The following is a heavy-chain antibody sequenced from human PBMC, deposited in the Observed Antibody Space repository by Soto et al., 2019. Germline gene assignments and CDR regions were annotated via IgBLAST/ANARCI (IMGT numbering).Heavy chain of an antibody. Sequence: LQLQESGSGLVKPSQTLSLTCAVSGGSISSGGYSWSWIRQPPGKGLEWIGYIYHSGSTYYNPSLKSRVTISVDRSKNQFSLKLSSVTAADTAVYYCARGMTTVTTSDYWGQGTLVTVSS. D-gene: IGHD4-17*01. CDR2: IYHSGST. CDR3: ARGMTTVTTSDY. J-gene: IGHJ4*02. CDR1: GGSISSGGYS. V-gene: IGHV4-30-2*01.